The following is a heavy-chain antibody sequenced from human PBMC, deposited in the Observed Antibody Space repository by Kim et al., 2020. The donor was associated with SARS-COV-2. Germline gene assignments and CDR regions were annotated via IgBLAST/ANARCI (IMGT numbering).Heavy chain of an antibody. V-gene: IGHV4-59*01. J-gene: IGHJ6*02. D-gene: IGHD6-19*01. Sequence: SETLSLTCTVSGGSISSYYWSWIRQPPGKGLEWIGYIYYSGSTNYNPSLKSRVTISVDTSKNQFSLKLSSVTAADTAVYYCARDSGSGFYYGMDVWGQGTTVTVSS. CDR1: GGSISSYY. CDR3: ARDSGSGFYYGMDV. CDR2: IYYSGST.